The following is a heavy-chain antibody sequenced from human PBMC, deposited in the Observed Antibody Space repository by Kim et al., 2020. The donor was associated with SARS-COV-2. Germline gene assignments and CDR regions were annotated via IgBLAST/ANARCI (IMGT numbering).Heavy chain of an antibody. CDR1: GGSFSGYY. J-gene: IGHJ4*02. D-gene: IGHD2-21*01. CDR3: ARDCGGGRADY. V-gene: IGHV4-34*01. CDR2: INHSGST. Sequence: SETLSLTCAVYGGSFSGYYWSWIRQPPGKGLECIGEINHSGSTNYNPSLKSRVTISVDTSKNQFSLKLSSVTAADTAVYYCARDCGGGRADYWGQGTLVTVSS.